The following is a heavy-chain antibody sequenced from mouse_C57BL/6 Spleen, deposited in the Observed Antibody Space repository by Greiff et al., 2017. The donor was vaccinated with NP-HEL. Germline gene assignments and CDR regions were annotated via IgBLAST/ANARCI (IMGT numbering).Heavy chain of an antibody. V-gene: IGHV1-69*01. CDR1: GYTFTSYW. D-gene: IGHD1-1*01. Sequence: QVQLQQPGAELVMPGASVKLSCKASGYTFTSYWMHWVKQRPGQGLEWIGEIDPSDSYTNSNQKFKGKSTLTVYKSSSTAYMQLSSLTSEDSAVYYCARSLPYYGSSYFDYWGQGTTLTVSS. CDR2: IDPSDSYT. CDR3: ARSLPYYGSSYFDY. J-gene: IGHJ2*01.